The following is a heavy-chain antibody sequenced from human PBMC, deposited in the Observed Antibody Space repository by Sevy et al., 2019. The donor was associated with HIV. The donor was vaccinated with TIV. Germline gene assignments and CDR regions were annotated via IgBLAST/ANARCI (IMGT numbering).Heavy chain of an antibody. Sequence: ASVKVSCKASGYTFTSYGISWVRQAPGQGLEWMGWMSAYNGNTNYAQKLQGRVTMTTDTSTSTAYMELRSLRSDDTAVYYCARVLDYGEFFDYWGQGTLVTVSS. CDR2: MSAYNGNT. J-gene: IGHJ4*02. V-gene: IGHV1-18*01. D-gene: IGHD4-17*01. CDR1: GYTFTSYG. CDR3: ARVLDYGEFFDY.